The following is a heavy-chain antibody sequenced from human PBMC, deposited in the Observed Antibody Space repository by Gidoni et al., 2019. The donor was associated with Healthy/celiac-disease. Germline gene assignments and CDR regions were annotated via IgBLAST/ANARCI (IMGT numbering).Heavy chain of an antibody. D-gene: IGHD5-18*01. CDR3: ARGPDTAMAWGFFDY. CDR2: ISSSGSTI. Sequence: EVQLVESGGGLVQPGGSLRLSCAASGFPFSSYEMNWVRQAPGKGLEWVSYISSSGSTIYYADSVKGRFTISRDNAKNSLYLQMNSLRAEDTAVYYCARGPDTAMAWGFFDYWGQGTLVTVSS. J-gene: IGHJ4*02. CDR1: GFPFSSYE. V-gene: IGHV3-48*03.